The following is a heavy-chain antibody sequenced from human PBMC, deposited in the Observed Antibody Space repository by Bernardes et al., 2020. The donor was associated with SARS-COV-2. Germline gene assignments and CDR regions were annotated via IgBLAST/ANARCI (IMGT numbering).Heavy chain of an antibody. CDR2: IPSDGSNQ. CDR3: AKELNWNHFDY. CDR1: GFTFSSYG. V-gene: IGHV3-30*02. Sequence: LRLSCAASGFTFSSYGMTWVRQAPGKGLECVAYIPSDGSNQYYADSVKGRFTISRDNSKNTLFLQLNSLRIEDTAVYYCAKELNWNHFDYWVQGSLVTVSS. J-gene: IGHJ4*02. D-gene: IGHD1-20*01.